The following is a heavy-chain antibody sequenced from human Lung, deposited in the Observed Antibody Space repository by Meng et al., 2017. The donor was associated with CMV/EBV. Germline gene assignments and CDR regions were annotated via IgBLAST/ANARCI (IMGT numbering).Heavy chain of an antibody. D-gene: IGHD1-26*01. V-gene: IGHV3-23*01. J-gene: IGHJ4*02. CDR2: ISGSGGST. Sequence: CAASGFTFSSYAMSWVRQDPGKGLEWVSAISGSGGSTYYADSVKGRFTISRDNSKNTLYLQMNSLRAEDTAVYYCAKGLSGSYFPFDYWGQGTPVTVSS. CDR3: AKGLSGSYFPFDY. CDR1: GFTFSSYA.